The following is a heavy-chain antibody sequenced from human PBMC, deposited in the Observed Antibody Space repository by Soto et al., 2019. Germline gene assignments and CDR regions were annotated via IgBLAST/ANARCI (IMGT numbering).Heavy chain of an antibody. CDR1: GGAFSGYY. D-gene: IGHD4-17*01. Sequence: QVQLQQWGAGLLKPSETLSLTCAVYGGAFSGYYWNWIRQPPGKGLEWIGEINDSGSTNFNPSLKSRVTISVDTSKNQFSLSLTSVTAADTAVYYYARCGDYVGGWYFDLWGRGTLVTVSS. V-gene: IGHV4-34*01. CDR3: ARCGDYVGGWYFDL. J-gene: IGHJ2*01. CDR2: INDSGST.